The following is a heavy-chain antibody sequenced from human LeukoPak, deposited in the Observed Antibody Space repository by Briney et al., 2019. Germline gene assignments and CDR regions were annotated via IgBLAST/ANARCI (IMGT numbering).Heavy chain of an antibody. Sequence: PSETLSLTCTVSGGSISSYYWSWIRQPPGKGLEWIGYIYYSGSTYYNPSLKSRVTISVDTSKNQFSLKLSSVTAADTAVYYCARGSGPITMIGVLDYWGQGTLVTVSS. CDR2: IYYSGST. V-gene: IGHV4-59*12. D-gene: IGHD3-22*01. CDR3: ARGSGPITMIGVLDY. J-gene: IGHJ4*02. CDR1: GGSISSYY.